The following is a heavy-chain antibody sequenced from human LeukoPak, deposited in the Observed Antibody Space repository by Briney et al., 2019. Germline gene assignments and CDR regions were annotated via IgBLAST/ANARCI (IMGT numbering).Heavy chain of an antibody. D-gene: IGHD6-13*01. V-gene: IGHV4-39*01. Sequence: SGTLSLTCTVSGGSISSSSYYGGWIRQPPGKGLEWMGSIYYSGSTYYNPSLKSRATISVDTSKNQFSLKLSSVTPPDTAVYYCARLMRRRAAAGIDYWGQGTLVTVSS. CDR2: IYYSGST. CDR1: GGSISSSSYY. J-gene: IGHJ4*02. CDR3: ARLMRRRAAAGIDY.